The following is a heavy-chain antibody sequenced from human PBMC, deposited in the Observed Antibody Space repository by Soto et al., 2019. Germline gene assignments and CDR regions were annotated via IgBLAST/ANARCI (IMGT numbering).Heavy chain of an antibody. J-gene: IGHJ6*02. V-gene: IGHV1-18*01. CDR1: GYTFTSYG. CDR3: ARDGGWGISSSTSCQLYYXYGMDV. CDR2: ISAYNGNT. D-gene: IGHD2-2*01. Sequence: ASVKVSCKASGYTFTSYGISRLRQAPGQGLEWMGWISAYNGNTNYAQKLQGRVTMTTDTSTSTAYMELRSLRSDDTAVYYCARDGGWGISSSTSCQLYYXYGMDVWG.